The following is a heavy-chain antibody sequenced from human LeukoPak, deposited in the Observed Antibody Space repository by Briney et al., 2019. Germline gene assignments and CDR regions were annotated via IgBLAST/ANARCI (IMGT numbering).Heavy chain of an antibody. CDR3: ARDSWRYCSSTSGENV. D-gene: IGHD2-2*01. Sequence: SETLSLTCTVYGGSISSYYWSWIRQPPRKGLEWIGYIYYSGSTNYNPSLKSRVTISVDTSKNQFSLKLSSVTAADTAVYYCARDSWRYCSSTSGENVWGQGTLVTVSS. CDR2: IYYSGST. J-gene: IGHJ4*02. CDR1: GGSISSYY. V-gene: IGHV4-59*01.